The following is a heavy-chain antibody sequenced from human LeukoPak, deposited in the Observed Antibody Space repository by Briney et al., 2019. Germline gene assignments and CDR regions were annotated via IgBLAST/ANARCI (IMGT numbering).Heavy chain of an antibody. Sequence: GGSLRLSCAASAFTFSSYEMNWVRQAPGKGLEWVSYISSSGSTIYYADSVKGRFTISRDNAKNSLYLQMNSLRAEDTAVYYCARDYGNAPDYWGQGTLVTVSS. V-gene: IGHV3-48*03. CDR3: ARDYGNAPDY. J-gene: IGHJ4*02. CDR1: AFTFSSYE. CDR2: ISSSGSTI. D-gene: IGHD1-1*01.